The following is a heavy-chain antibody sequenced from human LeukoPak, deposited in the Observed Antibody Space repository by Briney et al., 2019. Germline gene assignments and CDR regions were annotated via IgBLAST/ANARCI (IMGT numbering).Heavy chain of an antibody. Sequence: GGSLRLSCAASGFTFSSYAMSWVRQAPGKGLEWVSAISGSGGSTYYADSMKGRFNISRDNSKNTLYLQMNSLRAEDTAVYYCAKGYTYYDILTAFDYWGQGTLVTVSS. D-gene: IGHD3-9*01. CDR3: AKGYTYYDILTAFDY. CDR2: ISGSGGST. J-gene: IGHJ4*02. V-gene: IGHV3-23*01. CDR1: GFTFSSYA.